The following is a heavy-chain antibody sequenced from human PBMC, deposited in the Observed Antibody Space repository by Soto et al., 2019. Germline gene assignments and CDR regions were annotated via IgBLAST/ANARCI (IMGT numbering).Heavy chain of an antibody. J-gene: IGHJ6*04. V-gene: IGHV4-31*03. CDR1: GGSIKNSGYY. D-gene: IGHD4-4*01. CDR3: GRGAVTIRDFSYYGMNV. CDR2: ISYSGST. Sequence: QVQLQESGPGLVKPSQTLSLTCTVSGGSIKNSGYYWSWIRQHPEKDQEGIGYISYSGSTDYAPSSKDRLTTPVHTSKNQSSLNATSVTAADTAVNYCGRGAVTIRDFSYYGMNVWGRGTTVPVSP.